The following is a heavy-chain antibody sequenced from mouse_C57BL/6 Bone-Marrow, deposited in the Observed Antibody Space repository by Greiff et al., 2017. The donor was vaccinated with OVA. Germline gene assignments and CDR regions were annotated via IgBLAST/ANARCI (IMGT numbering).Heavy chain of an antibody. CDR3: TRTGRLLFFDY. CDR1: GYTFTDYE. J-gene: IGHJ2*01. V-gene: IGHV1-15*01. Sequence: VKLQQSGAELVRPGASVTLSCKASGYTFTDYEMHWVKQTPVHGLEWIGAIDPETGGTAYNQKFKGKAILTADKSSSTAYMELRSLTSEDSAVYYCTRTGRLLFFDYWGQGTTLTVSS. D-gene: IGHD2-3*01. CDR2: IDPETGGT.